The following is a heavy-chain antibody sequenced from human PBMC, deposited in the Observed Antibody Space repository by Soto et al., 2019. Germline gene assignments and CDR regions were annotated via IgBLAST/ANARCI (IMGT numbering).Heavy chain of an antibody. CDR3: ARGGTYCTNGVCYLIAY. D-gene: IGHD2-8*01. Sequence: GGSLRLSCAASGFTFSSYWMHWVRQAPGKGLVWVSRINSDGSSTSYADSVKGRFTISRDNAKNTLYLQMNSLRAEDTAVYYCARGGTYCTNGVCYLIAYWAQRTLVPGSS. J-gene: IGHJ4*02. CDR1: GFTFSSYW. V-gene: IGHV3-74*01. CDR2: INSDGSST.